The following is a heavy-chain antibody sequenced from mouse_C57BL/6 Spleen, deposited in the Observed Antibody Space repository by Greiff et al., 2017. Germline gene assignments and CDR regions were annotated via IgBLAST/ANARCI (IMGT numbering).Heavy chain of an antibody. Sequence: QVQLQQSGPELVKPGASVKISCKASGYAFSSSWMNWVKQRPGKGLEWIGRIYPGDGDTNYNGKFKGKATLTADKSSSTAYMHLSSLTSEDSAVYFCARPHYYGSSHYFDYRGQGTTLTVSS. CDR2: IYPGDGDT. CDR1: GYAFSSSW. D-gene: IGHD1-1*01. J-gene: IGHJ2*01. V-gene: IGHV1-82*01. CDR3: ARPHYYGSSHYFDY.